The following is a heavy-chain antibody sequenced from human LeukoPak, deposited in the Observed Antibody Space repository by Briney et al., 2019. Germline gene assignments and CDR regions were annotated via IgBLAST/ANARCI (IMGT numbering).Heavy chain of an antibody. D-gene: IGHD3-22*01. CDR2: ISGSGGST. CDR1: GFTFSSYA. J-gene: IGHJ3*02. Sequence: GGSLRLSCAASGFTFSSYAMSWVRQAPGKGLEWVSAISGSGGSTYYADSVKGRFTISRDNSKNTLYLQMNSLRAEDTAVYYFAKDLSSGYGVGDGFDIWGQGTMVTVSS. V-gene: IGHV3-23*01. CDR3: AKDLSSGYGVGDGFDI.